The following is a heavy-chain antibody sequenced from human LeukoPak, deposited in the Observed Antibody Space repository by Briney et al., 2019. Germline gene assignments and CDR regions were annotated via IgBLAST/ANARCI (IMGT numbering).Heavy chain of an antibody. CDR2: IKQEGSEE. V-gene: IGHV3-7*04. J-gene: IGHJ4*02. Sequence: GGSLRLSCEASGFTFSAYAMTWVRQAPGKGLEWVANIKQEGSEEYYVDSVKGRFTISRDNAKNSLYLQMNSLRAEDTAVYYCARGTIAAAGYYYFDYWGQGTQVTVSS. CDR3: ARGTIAAAGYYYFDY. CDR1: GFTFSAYA. D-gene: IGHD6-13*01.